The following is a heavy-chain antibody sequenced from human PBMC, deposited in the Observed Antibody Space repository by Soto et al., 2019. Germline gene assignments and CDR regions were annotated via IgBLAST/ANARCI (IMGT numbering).Heavy chain of an antibody. CDR1: GGSISSSSYY. CDR3: ARLLEDYGDHGAVDI. V-gene: IGHV4-39*01. Sequence: QLQLQESGPGLVKPSETLSLTCTVSGGSISSSSYYWGWIRQPPGKGLEWIGSIYYSGSTYYNPSLKSRVTISVDTSKNQLSLKLSSVTAADTAVYYCARLLEDYGDHGAVDIWGQGTMVTVSS. D-gene: IGHD4-17*01. J-gene: IGHJ3*02. CDR2: IYYSGST.